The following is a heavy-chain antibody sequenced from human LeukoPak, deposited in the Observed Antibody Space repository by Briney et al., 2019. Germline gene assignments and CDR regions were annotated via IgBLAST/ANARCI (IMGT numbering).Heavy chain of an antibody. J-gene: IGHJ4*02. D-gene: IGHD2-2*01. CDR2: IYNGGST. CDR3: ARDEYQLLF. V-gene: IGHV3-66*01. CDR1: GFTVSSND. Sequence: GGSLRLSCAASGFTVSSNDISWVRQAPGRGLEWVSLIYNGGSTYYADSVKGRFTISRDNSKNTLYLQMNSLRAEDTAVYYCARDEYQLLFGGQGTLVTVSS.